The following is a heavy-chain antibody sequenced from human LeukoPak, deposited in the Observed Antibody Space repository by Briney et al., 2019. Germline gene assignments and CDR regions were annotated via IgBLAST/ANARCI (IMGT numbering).Heavy chain of an antibody. D-gene: IGHD6-19*01. CDR1: GYIFTSYD. J-gene: IGHJ4*02. V-gene: IGHV1-8*01. CDR3: ARKLSGYSSGWYPDY. Sequence: ASAKVSCKTSGYIFTSYDINWVRQAPGQGLEWVGWIYPKNGKTAYAEKFQGRLTLTTDMSTNTAYMEMNNLTSDDTAVYFCARKLSGYSSGWYPDYWGQGSLVIVSS. CDR2: IYPKNGKT.